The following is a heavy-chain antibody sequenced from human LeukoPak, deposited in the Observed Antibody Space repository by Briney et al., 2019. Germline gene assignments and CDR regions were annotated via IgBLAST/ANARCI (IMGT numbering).Heavy chain of an antibody. D-gene: IGHD5-12*01. CDR1: GGSISSDH. Sequence: SETLSLTCTVSGGSISSDHWSWIRQPPGKGLEWIGFIYTSGSTNYNPSLKSRVTISVDTSKNQVSLKVSSVTAADTAVYYCAGVAVAPTDQWFDPWGQGTLVTVSS. CDR3: AGVAVAPTDQWFDP. V-gene: IGHV4-4*09. J-gene: IGHJ5*02. CDR2: IYTSGST.